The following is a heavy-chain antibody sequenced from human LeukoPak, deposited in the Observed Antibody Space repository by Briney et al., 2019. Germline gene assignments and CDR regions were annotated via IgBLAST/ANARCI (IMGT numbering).Heavy chain of an antibody. CDR1: GFTFSNHD. J-gene: IGHJ4*02. V-gene: IGHV3-23*01. CDR3: AKDDAWLRFGE. CDR2: ISPSGDIT. Sequence: GGTLRLSCAASGFTFSNHDMNWVRQAPGKGLEWVSGISPSGDITYYADSVKGRFTISRDNSKNTLYLEVISLTAEDTAVYYCAKDDAWLRFGEWSQGTLVTVSS. D-gene: IGHD3-10*01.